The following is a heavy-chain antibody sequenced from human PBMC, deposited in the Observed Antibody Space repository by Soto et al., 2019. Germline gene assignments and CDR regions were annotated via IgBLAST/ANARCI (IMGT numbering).Heavy chain of an antibody. Sequence: QLLESGPGLVKPSETLSLTCTVSTGSLTSGDYFWGWIRQPPGKGLEFIGSIHSGGGTYYSPSLKSRVSISMDKSKNQFSLKLTSVTAGDTAVYFCASVVVGATRQTGSDHWGQGTLVTVS. CDR3: ASVVVGATRQTGSDH. V-gene: IGHV4-39*01. J-gene: IGHJ4*02. D-gene: IGHD2-15*01. CDR2: IHSGGGT. CDR1: TGSLTSGDYF.